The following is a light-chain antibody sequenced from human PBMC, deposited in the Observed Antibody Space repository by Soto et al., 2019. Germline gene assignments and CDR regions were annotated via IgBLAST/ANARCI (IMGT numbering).Light chain of an antibody. CDR2: EVS. J-gene: IGLJ1*01. V-gene: IGLV2-23*02. Sequence: QSALTQPASVSGSPGQSITISCTGTSSDVGSYNPVSWYQQHPGKAPKLMIYEVSKRPSGVSNRFSGSKSGNTASLTISGLQAEDEADYYCCSYAGSSRGVFGPGTKVTVL. CDR3: CSYAGSSRGV. CDR1: SSDVGSYNP.